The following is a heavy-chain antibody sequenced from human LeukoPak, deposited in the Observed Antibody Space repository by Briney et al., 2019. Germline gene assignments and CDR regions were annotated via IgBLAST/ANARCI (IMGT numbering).Heavy chain of an antibody. J-gene: IGHJ4*02. V-gene: IGHV6-1*01. CDR1: GDSVSSNSDV. CDR3: AMRVRADRTYFFDY. D-gene: IGHD3-10*01. Sequence: SQTLSLTCVISGDSVSSNSDVWNWIRQSPSRGLEWLGRTYYTSESLSDYALSVKGPITSNADTCKNQFSLQWNSVTPKDTAVYFCAMRVRADRTYFFDYWGQGSLVTVSS. CDR2: TYYTSESLS.